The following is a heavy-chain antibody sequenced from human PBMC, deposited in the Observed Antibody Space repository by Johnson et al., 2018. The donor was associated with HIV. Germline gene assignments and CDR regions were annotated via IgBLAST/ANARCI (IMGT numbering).Heavy chain of an antibody. V-gene: IGHV3-30*04. CDR2: ISYDGSNR. Sequence: VQLMESGGGVVQPGRSLRLSCAASGFTFSNYAVHWVRQTPGKGLEWVAVISYDGSNRYYADSVKGRFTISRDNSKNTLYLQMNSLRPEDTAVFYCARDQAPWGDDAFDIWGQGTMVTVSS. CDR1: GFTFSNYA. CDR3: ARDQAPWGDDAFDI. D-gene: IGHD3-16*01. J-gene: IGHJ3*02.